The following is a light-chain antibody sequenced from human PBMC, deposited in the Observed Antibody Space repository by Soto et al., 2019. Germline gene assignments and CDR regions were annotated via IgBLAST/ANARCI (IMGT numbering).Light chain of an antibody. Sequence: IQFTQSPSSLSASVVDGVTITCRASQNINNLLAWYQHKPGKAPKLLIYDASSLESGVPSRFSGSGSGTEFTLTISSLQPDDFATYYCQQYNSLFGQGTKVDI. J-gene: IGKJ1*01. CDR1: QNINNL. V-gene: IGKV1-5*01. CDR3: QQYNSL. CDR2: DAS.